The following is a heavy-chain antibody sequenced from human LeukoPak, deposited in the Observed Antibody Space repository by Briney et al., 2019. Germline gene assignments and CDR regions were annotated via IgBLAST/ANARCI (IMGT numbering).Heavy chain of an antibody. CDR1: GFXFSSYS. CDR3: ARDSPRGYCSGGSCYAWFDP. J-gene: IGHJ5*02. CDR2: ISSSSSYI. D-gene: IGHD2-15*01. V-gene: IGHV3-21*01. Sequence: GGSLRLSCAASGFXFSSYSINWVRQAPGKGLEWVSSISSSSSYIYYADSVKGRFTISRDNAKNSLYLQMNSLRAEDTAVYYCARDSPRGYCSGGSCYAWFDPWGQGTLVTVSS.